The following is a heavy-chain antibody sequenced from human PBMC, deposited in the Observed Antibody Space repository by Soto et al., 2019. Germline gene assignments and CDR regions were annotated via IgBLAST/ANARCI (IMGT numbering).Heavy chain of an antibody. CDR2: ISYSGNT. V-gene: IGHV4-59*01. D-gene: IGHD2-8*02. Sequence: SETLSLTCTVSGGSISNFYWIWIRQPPGKGLEWIGYISYSGNTNYNPSLKSRVSISVDTSKNQLSLNLTSVTASDTAVYYCEPARLVLSRSYFDSWGQGTPVTVSS. J-gene: IGHJ4*02. CDR3: EPARLVLSRSYFDS. CDR1: GGSISNFY.